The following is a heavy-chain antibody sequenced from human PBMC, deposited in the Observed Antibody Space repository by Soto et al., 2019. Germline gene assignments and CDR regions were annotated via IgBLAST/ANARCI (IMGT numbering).Heavy chain of an antibody. V-gene: IGHV3-23*01. CDR3: VKDAPRTCV. J-gene: IGHJ6*02. CDR2: ISGSGGYT. Sequence: GSLRLSCAASGFTFSSYPMTWVRQAPGKGLEWVSSISGSGGYTPYADSVKGRFTISRDNSKNMLYLQMNSLRAEDTAVYYCVKDAPRTCVWGQGTTVTVSS. CDR1: GFTFSSYP.